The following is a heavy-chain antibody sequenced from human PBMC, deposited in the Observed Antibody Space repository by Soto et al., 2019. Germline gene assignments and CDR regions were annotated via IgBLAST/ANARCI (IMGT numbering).Heavy chain of an antibody. CDR2: IIPIFGTA. D-gene: IGHD3-22*01. V-gene: IGHV1-69*06. Sequence: GASVKVSCKASGGTFSSYAISWVRQAPGQGLEWMGGIIPIFGTANYAHKFQGRVTITADKSTSTAYMELSSLRSEDTAVYYCARGGKYYYDSSGYYPPYYYYGMDVWGQGTTVTVSS. CDR1: GGTFSSYA. CDR3: ARGGKYYYDSSGYYPPYYYYGMDV. J-gene: IGHJ6*02.